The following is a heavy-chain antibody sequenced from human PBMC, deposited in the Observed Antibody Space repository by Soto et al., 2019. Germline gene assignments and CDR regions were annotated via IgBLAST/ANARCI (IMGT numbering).Heavy chain of an antibody. V-gene: IGHV3-74*01. J-gene: IGHJ1*01. CDR2: INSDGSST. CDR1: GFTVSGYW. Sequence: GWSVSLSCAGSGFTVSGYWMHWVRQAPGKGLVWVSRINSDGSSTSYADSVKGRFTISRDNAKNTLYLQMNSLRAEDTAVYYCVAFQHWGQGTLVTVSS. CDR3: VAFQH.